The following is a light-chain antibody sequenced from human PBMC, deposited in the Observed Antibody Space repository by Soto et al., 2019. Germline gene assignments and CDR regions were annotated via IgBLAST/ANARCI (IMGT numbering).Light chain of an antibody. J-gene: IGKJ3*01. CDR3: QRYGSALQV. V-gene: IGKV3-20*01. Sequence: EVLLTQSPGTLSLSPGERATLSCRASQSISDGYLAWYQQKPGQAPRLLIHDTLNRATGIPDRFRGSGSGTDFTLIIFGVAPEDSAVYYCQRYGSALQVLGPGTKVDIK. CDR2: DTL. CDR1: QSISDGY.